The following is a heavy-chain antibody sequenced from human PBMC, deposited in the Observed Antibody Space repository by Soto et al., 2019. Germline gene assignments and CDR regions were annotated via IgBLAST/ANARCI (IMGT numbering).Heavy chain of an antibody. CDR3: ARAGTVGASIDY. Sequence: SVKVSCKASGGTFSSYAISWLRQAPGQGLEWMGGIIPIFGTANYAQKFQGRVTITADESTSTAYMELSSLRSEDTAVYYCARAGTVGASIDYWGQGALVTVSS. D-gene: IGHD1-26*01. V-gene: IGHV1-69*13. CDR1: GGTFSSYA. J-gene: IGHJ4*02. CDR2: IIPIFGTA.